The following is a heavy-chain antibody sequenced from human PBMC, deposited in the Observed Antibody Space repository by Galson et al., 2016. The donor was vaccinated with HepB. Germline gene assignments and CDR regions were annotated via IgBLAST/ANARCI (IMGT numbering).Heavy chain of an antibody. D-gene: IGHD4-17*01. CDR3: ASETQDRTTVKTE. J-gene: IGHJ4*02. CDR2: INGDGRST. CDR1: GFTFSSYW. V-gene: IGHV3-74*01. Sequence: SLRLSCAASGFTFSSYWMHWVRQAPGKGLVWVSRINGDGRSTNYADSVKGRFTIARDNAKNTLYLQLNSLRAEDTALYYCASETQDRTTVKTEWGPGTLVPVSS.